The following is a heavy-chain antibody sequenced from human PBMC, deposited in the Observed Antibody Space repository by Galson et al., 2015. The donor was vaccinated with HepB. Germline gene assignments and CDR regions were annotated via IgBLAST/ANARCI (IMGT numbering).Heavy chain of an antibody. CDR1: GFIFSNYA. V-gene: IGHV3-23*01. D-gene: IGHD6-13*01. CDR3: AKQAAVYIRSRLDI. CDR2: IKDGDHDT. Sequence: SLRLSCAASGFIFSNYAMTWVRRAPGKGLEWVSSIKDGDHDTYYADSVKGRFTISRDNSQNTLFLQMNSLGAEDTAVYYCAKQAAVYIRSRLDIWGQGTTVTVSS. J-gene: IGHJ6*02.